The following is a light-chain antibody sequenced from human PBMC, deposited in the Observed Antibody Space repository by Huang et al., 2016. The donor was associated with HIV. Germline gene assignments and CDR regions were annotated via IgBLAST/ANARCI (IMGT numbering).Light chain of an antibody. CDR3: QQYNNFYT. J-gene: IGKJ3*01. V-gene: IGKV3-15*01. CDR1: QSVSGS. Sequence: EIVLTQSPATLSVSPGERATLTCRTSQSVSGSLAWYQQKPGQAPRLLIYVASTRATGVPARFSGSGSGTEFTLTISSLQSEDFAVYYCQQYNNFYTFGPGTRVDIK. CDR2: VAS.